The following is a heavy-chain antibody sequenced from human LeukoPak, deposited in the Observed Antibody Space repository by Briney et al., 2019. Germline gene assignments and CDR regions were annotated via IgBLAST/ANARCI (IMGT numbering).Heavy chain of an antibody. V-gene: IGHV5-51*01. Sequence: GESLKISCKGSGYSFTSYWIGWVRQMPGKGLEWMGIIYPGDSDTRYSPSFQGQVTISADKSISTAYLQWSSLKASDTAMYYCARQTDSSGWYSLDPFDYWGQGTLVTVSS. CDR1: GYSFTSYW. D-gene: IGHD6-19*01. CDR2: IYPGDSDT. J-gene: IGHJ4*02. CDR3: ARQTDSSGWYSLDPFDY.